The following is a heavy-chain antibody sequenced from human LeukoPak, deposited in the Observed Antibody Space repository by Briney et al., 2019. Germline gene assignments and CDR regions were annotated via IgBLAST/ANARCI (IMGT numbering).Heavy chain of an antibody. D-gene: IGHD2-2*01. Sequence: GGSLRLSCAASGFTFSSYAMSWVRQAPGKGLEWVSAISGSGGSTYYADSVKGRFTISRDNSKNTLYLQMNSLRAEDTAVYYCAKEQPGIFGSSTSWEVLLDYWGQGTLVTVSS. CDR2: ISGSGGST. CDR1: GFTFSSYA. CDR3: AKEQPGIFGSSTSWEVLLDY. J-gene: IGHJ4*02. V-gene: IGHV3-23*01.